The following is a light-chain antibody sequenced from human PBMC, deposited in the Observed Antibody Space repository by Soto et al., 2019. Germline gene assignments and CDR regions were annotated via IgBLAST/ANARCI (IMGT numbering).Light chain of an antibody. J-gene: IGKJ1*01. CDR3: QQYNNWPWT. Sequence: ELLLTQSACTLPLSAGESATLSCRASQSMTTKLDWYQRKPGQAPRLLIHGAFTRATGIPARFSGSGSGTEATLTISTLQSEDVEVYYCQQYNNWPWTCGQGTKVDIK. V-gene: IGKV3-15*01. CDR1: QSMTTK. CDR2: GAF.